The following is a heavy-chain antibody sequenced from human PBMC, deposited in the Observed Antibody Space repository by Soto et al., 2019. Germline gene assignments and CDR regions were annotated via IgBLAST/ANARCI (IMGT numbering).Heavy chain of an antibody. D-gene: IGHD6-19*01. CDR3: ARDLDGYSSGWYVDY. CDR2: ISAYNGNT. V-gene: IGHV1-18*01. Sequence: SAEVCWKACGYTFNSYGISWVRQAHGQGLEWMGWISAYNGNTNYAQKLQGRVTMTTDTSTSTAYMELRSLRSDDTAVYYCARDLDGYSSGWYVDYWGQGTLVTVSS. J-gene: IGHJ4*02. CDR1: GYTFNSYG.